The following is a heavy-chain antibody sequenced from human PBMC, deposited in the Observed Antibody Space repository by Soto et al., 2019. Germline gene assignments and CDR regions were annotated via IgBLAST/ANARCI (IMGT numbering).Heavy chain of an antibody. D-gene: IGHD2-2*01. V-gene: IGHV4-59*01. J-gene: IGHJ4*02. CDR1: GGSISSYY. CDR2: ISYSGST. Sequence: SETLSLTCTVSGGSISSYYWSWIRQPPGKGLEWIGYISYSGSTYYNPSLKSRVTISADTSKNQFSLKLSSVIAADTAVYYCARADPAASVGYWGQGTLVTVSS. CDR3: ARADPAASVGY.